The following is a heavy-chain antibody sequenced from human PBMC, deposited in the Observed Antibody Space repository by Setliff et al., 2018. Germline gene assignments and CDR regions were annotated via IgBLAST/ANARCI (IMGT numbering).Heavy chain of an antibody. CDR1: GYTFSDYW. J-gene: IGHJ4*02. Sequence: GESLKISCRGSGYTFSDYWIGWVRQMPGKGLEWMGIIYPGDSDTRYSPSFQGQVTFSADKSISTAYLQWSSLKASGTATYYCARVVGADGIGIDYWAREPWSPSP. CDR2: IYPGDSDT. V-gene: IGHV5-51*01. CDR3: ARVVGADGIGIDY. D-gene: IGHD2-15*01.